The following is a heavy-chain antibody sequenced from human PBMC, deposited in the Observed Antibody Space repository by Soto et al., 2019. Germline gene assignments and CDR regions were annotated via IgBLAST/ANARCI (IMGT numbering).Heavy chain of an antibody. CDR2: ISYDGSNK. J-gene: IGHJ6*04. Sequence: PGGSLRLSCAASGFTFSSYAMHWVRQAPGKGLEWVAVISYDGSNKYYADSVKGRFTISRDNSKNTLYLQMNSLRAEDAAVYYCARDTAEYPHYYYGMDVWGKGTTVKVS. CDR3: ARDTAEYPHYYYGMDV. CDR1: GFTFSSYA. V-gene: IGHV3-30-3*01. D-gene: IGHD5-18*01.